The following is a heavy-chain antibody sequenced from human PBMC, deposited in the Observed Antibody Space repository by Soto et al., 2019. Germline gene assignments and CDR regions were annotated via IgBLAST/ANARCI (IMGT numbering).Heavy chain of an antibody. CDR1: GFTFSSYG. CDR3: AKGSTAMTYCDY. D-gene: IGHD5-18*01. Sequence: QVQLVESGGGVVQPGRSLRLSCAASGFTFSSYGMHWVRQAPGKGLEWVAVISYDGSNKYYADSVKGRFTISRDNSNNTLYLQMNSLRAEDTAVYYCAKGSTAMTYCDYWGQGTLVTVSS. V-gene: IGHV3-30*18. CDR2: ISYDGSNK. J-gene: IGHJ4*02.